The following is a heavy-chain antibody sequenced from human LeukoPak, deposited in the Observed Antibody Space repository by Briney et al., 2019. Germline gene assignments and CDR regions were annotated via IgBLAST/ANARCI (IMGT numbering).Heavy chain of an antibody. CDR1: GGSISSHY. D-gene: IGHD1-1*01. CDR2: IYYSGST. J-gene: IGHJ4*02. V-gene: IGHV4-59*11. CDR3: ARVGGTTTRYFDY. Sequence: ASETLSLTCTVSGGSISSHYWSWIRQPPGKGLEWIGYIYYSGSTNYNPSLKSRATISVDTSKNHFSLRLGSMSAADTALYYCARVGGTTTRYFDYWGQGTLVTVSS.